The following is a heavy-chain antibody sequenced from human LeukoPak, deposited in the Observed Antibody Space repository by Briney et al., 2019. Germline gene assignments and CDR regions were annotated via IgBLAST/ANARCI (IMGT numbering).Heavy chain of an antibody. CDR1: GFTFSSYW. J-gene: IGHJ4*02. CDR2: IKQDGSEK. D-gene: IGHD3-16*01. Sequence: GGSLRLSCAASGFTFSSYWMSWVRQAPGKGLEWVANIKQDGSEKYYVDSVKGRFIISRDNAKNSLYLQMNSLRAEDTAVYYCARGGGPPHFDYWGQGTLVTVSS. CDR3: ARGGGPPHFDY. V-gene: IGHV3-7*05.